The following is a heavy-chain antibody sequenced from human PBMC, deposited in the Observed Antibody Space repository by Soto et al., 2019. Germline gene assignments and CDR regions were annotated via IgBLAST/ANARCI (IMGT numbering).Heavy chain of an antibody. Sequence: GGSLRLSCAASGFTFSSYGMHWVRQAPGKGLEWVAVIWYDGSNKYYADSVKGRFTISRDNSKNTLYLQMNSLRAEDTAVYYCARRARGYCSSTSCYVLGYYYYMDVWGKGTTVTVSS. J-gene: IGHJ6*03. CDR2: IWYDGSNK. D-gene: IGHD2-2*01. CDR3: ARRARGYCSSTSCYVLGYYYYMDV. CDR1: GFTFSSYG. V-gene: IGHV3-33*01.